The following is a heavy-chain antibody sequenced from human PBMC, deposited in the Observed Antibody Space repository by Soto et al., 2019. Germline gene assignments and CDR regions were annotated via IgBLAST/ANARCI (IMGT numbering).Heavy chain of an antibody. CDR1: GFTFSSYG. V-gene: IGHV3-30*18. CDR3: AKDGQWLDDFDY. J-gene: IGHJ4*02. Sequence: QVQLVESGGGVVQPGRSLRLSCAASGFTFSSYGMHWVRQAPGKGLEWVAVISYDGSNKYYADSVKGRFTISRDNSKNTLYLQMNSLRAEDTAVYYCAKDGQWLDDFDYWGQGTLVTVSS. D-gene: IGHD6-19*01. CDR2: ISYDGSNK.